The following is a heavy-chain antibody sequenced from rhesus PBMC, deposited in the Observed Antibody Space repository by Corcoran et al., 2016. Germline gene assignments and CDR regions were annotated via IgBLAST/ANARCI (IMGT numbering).Heavy chain of an antibody. V-gene: IGHV4-173*01. D-gene: IGHD6-13*01. CDR3: ARVRPYRSYSSWPQYNSLDV. CDR1: GGSISRNY. J-gene: IGHJ5-2*02. Sequence: QLQLQESGPGLVKPSETLSLTCAVSGGSISRNYWSWIRQPPGQGLEWSGRISGSGGSPDYNPSLKSRVTISTDTSKTQFSLKLSSVTAADTAVYYCARVRPYRSYSSWPQYNSLDVWGRGVLVTVSS. CDR2: ISGSGGSP.